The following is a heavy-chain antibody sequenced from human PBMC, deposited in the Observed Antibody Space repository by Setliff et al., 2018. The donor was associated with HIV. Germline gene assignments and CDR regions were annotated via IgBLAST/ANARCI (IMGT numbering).Heavy chain of an antibody. CDR1: GFTFSRYW. Sequence: LRLSCAASGFTFSRYWMSWVRQAPGKGLEWVANINQEGSEKYYVDSVKGRFTISRDNVKNSLYLEMNSLRAEDTAVYYCARHRRPLGNYRDAVDIWGQGTMVT. CDR2: INQEGSEK. D-gene: IGHD3-10*01. J-gene: IGHJ3*02. CDR3: ARHRRPLGNYRDAVDI. V-gene: IGHV3-7*01.